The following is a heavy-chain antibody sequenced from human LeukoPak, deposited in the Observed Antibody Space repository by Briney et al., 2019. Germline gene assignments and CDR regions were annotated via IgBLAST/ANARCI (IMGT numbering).Heavy chain of an antibody. CDR2: IYYSGST. D-gene: IGHD3-9*01. Sequence: SETLSLTCTVSGGSISSSSYYWGWIRQPPGKGLEWIGSIYYSGSTYYNPSLKSRVTISADTSKNQFSLKLSSVTAADTAVYYCASPKPDYDILTGYYKREYFQHWGQGTLVTVSS. J-gene: IGHJ1*01. CDR1: GGSISSSSYY. CDR3: ASPKPDYDILTGYYKREYFQH. V-gene: IGHV4-39*01.